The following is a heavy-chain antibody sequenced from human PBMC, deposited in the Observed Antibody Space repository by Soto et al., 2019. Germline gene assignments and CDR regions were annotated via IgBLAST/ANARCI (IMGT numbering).Heavy chain of an antibody. V-gene: IGHV1-69*02. CDR3: AAGSSGWYKHRWFDP. CDR1: GGTFSSYT. D-gene: IGHD6-19*01. CDR2: IIPILGIA. J-gene: IGHJ5*02. Sequence: SVKVSCKASGGTFSSYTISWVRQAPGQGLEWMGRIIPILGIANYAQKFQGRVTITADKSTSTAYMELSSLRSEDTAVYYCAAGSSGWYKHRWFDPWGQGTLVTVSS.